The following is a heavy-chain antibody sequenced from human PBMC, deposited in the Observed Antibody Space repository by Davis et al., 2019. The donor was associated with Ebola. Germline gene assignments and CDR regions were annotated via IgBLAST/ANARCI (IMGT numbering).Heavy chain of an antibody. CDR1: GFSLSTSGVG. CDR3: AHSSYIAVAGTGWFDP. J-gene: IGHJ5*02. CDR2: IYWNDDK. Sequence: SGPTLVKPTQTLTLTCTFSGFSLSTSGVGVGWIRQPPGKALEWLALIYWNDDKRYSPSLKSRLTITKDTSKNQVVLTMTNMDPVDTATYYCAHSSYIAVAGTGWFDPWGQGTLVTVSS. D-gene: IGHD6-19*01. V-gene: IGHV2-5*01.